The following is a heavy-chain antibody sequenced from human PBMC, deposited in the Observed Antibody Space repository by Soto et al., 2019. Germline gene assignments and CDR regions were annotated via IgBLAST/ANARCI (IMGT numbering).Heavy chain of an antibody. CDR2: ISGSGGST. V-gene: IGHV3-23*01. D-gene: IGHD3-3*01. Sequence: GGSLRLSCAASGFTFSSYAMSWVRQAPGKGLEWVSAISGSGGSTYYADSVKGRFTISRDNSKNTLYLQMNSLRAEDTAVYYCAKDRRLRFLEWLLPPDAFDIWGQGTTVTVSS. J-gene: IGHJ3*02. CDR1: GFTFSSYA. CDR3: AKDRRLRFLEWLLPPDAFDI.